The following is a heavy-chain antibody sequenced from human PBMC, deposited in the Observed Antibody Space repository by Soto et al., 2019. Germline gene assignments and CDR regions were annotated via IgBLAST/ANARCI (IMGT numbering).Heavy chain of an antibody. CDR3: AKDLGGGYGGTEGY. CDR1: GFTFSSYA. V-gene: IGHV3-23*01. J-gene: IGHJ4*02. Sequence: EVQLLESGGGLVQPGGSLRLSCAASGFTFSSYAMSWVRQAPGKGLEWVSAISGSGGSTYYADSVKGRFTISRDNSNNTLYLQMNSLRAEDTAVYYCAKDLGGGYGGTEGYWGQGTLVTVSS. D-gene: IGHD6-19*01. CDR2: ISGSGGST.